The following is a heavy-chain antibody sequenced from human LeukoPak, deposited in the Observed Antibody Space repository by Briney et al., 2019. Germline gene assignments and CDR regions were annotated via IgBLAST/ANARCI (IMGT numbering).Heavy chain of an antibody. CDR1: GGTFSSYA. D-gene: IGHD3-10*01. CDR3: ASEWSPIWFGELPAFYYYGMDV. CDR2: IIPILGIA. Sequence: GASVKVSCKASGGTFSSYAISWVRQAPGQGLEWMGRIIPILGIANYAQKFQGRVTITADKSTSTAYMELSSLRSEDTAVYYCASEWSPIWFGELPAFYYYGMDVWGQGTTVTVSS. V-gene: IGHV1-69*04. J-gene: IGHJ6*02.